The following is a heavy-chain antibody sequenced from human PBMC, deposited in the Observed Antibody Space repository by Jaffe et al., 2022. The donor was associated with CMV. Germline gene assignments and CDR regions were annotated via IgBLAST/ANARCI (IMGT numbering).Heavy chain of an antibody. CDR3: TTDRLSYDILTGYFPAEFDY. V-gene: IGHV3-15*01. CDR2: IKSKTDGGTT. Sequence: EVQLVESGGGLVKPGGSLRLSCAASGFTFSNAWMSWVRQAPGKGLEWVGRIKSKTDGGTTDYAAPVKGRFTISRDDSKNTLYLQMNSLKTEDTAVYYCTTDRLSYDILTGYFPAEFDYWGQGTLVTVSS. D-gene: IGHD3-9*01. CDR1: GFTFSNAW. J-gene: IGHJ4*02.